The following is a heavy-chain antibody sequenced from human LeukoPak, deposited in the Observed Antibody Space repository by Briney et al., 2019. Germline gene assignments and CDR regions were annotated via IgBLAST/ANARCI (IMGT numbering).Heavy chain of an antibody. CDR3: VKDYYYDSSGYYYGDAFDI. J-gene: IGHJ3*02. CDR2: ISGSGGST. CDR1: GFTFSSYA. V-gene: IGHV3-23*01. Sequence: GGSLRLSCAASGFTFSSYAMSWVRQAPGKGLEWVSAISGSGGSTYYADSVKGRFTISRDNSKSTLYLQMNSLRAEDTAVYYCVKDYYYDSSGYYYGDAFDIWGQGTMVTVSS. D-gene: IGHD3-22*01.